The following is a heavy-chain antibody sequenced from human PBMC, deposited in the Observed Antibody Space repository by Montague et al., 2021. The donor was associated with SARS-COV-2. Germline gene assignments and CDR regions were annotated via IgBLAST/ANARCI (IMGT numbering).Heavy chain of an antibody. CDR2: VYQSGNS. J-gene: IGHJ4*02. Sequence: TLSLTCTVSGGSISSGDYSWSWIRQSPGKGLDWIVYVYQSGNSYYXXSLKSRLTISIDTSKNQSSLNLMSVTAADTALYYCARRDLSYGLDFWGQGTLVTVSS. V-gene: IGHV4-30-2*06. CDR1: GGSISSGDYS. CDR3: ARRDLSYGLDF. D-gene: IGHD3-16*02.